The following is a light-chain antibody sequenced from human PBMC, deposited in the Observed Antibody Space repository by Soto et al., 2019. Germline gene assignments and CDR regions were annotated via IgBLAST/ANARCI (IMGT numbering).Light chain of an antibody. CDR3: QHYGSSPPWT. V-gene: IGKV3-20*01. CDR2: GAS. Sequence: DIVMTQSPATLSVSPGERATLSCRASQSVNSNLAWYQQKPGKAPKLLIYGASSRATGIPDRFSGSGSGTDFTLTISRLEPEDFAVYYCQHYGSSPPWTFGQGTKVDNK. CDR1: QSVNSN. J-gene: IGKJ1*01.